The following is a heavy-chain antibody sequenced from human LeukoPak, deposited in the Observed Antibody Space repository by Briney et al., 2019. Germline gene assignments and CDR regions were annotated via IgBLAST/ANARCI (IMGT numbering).Heavy chain of an antibody. Sequence: SETLSLTCAVYGGSFSGYYWSWIRQPPGKGLEWIGEINHSGSTNYNPSLKSRVTISVDTSKNQFSLKLSSVTAADTAVYYCARSVGWSYFDYWGQGTLVTVSS. CDR2: INHSGST. CDR3: ARSVGWSYFDY. CDR1: GGSFSGYY. J-gene: IGHJ4*02. V-gene: IGHV4-34*01. D-gene: IGHD3-3*01.